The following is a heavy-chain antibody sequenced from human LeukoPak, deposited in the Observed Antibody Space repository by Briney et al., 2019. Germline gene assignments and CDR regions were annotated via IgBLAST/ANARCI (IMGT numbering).Heavy chain of an antibody. CDR2: ISGYQGST. J-gene: IGHJ4*02. CDR3: ARSGLGTITAGPFNY. D-gene: IGHD5-24*01. CDR1: GYTFTNYG. V-gene: IGHV1-18*01. Sequence: ASVKVSCKASGYTFTNYGITWVRQAPGQGLEWMGWISGYQGSTKYVQNFQGRVTMTIDTSTSTAYMDLRSLISDDTAIYFCARSGLGTITAGPFNYWGQGTLVAVSS.